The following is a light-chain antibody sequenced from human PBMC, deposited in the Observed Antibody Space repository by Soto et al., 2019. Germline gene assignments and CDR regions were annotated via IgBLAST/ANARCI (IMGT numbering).Light chain of an antibody. CDR2: GAS. Sequence: EIVLTQSPGTLSLSPGERATLSCRASQSVSSSYLAWYQQKPGQAPRLLIYGASSRATGIPDRFSGSGSGTDFTLTISRLEPADFALYYCQLYDYSSFTCTFGPGTKVDIK. CDR1: QSVSSSY. V-gene: IGKV3-20*01. CDR3: QLYDYSSFTCT. J-gene: IGKJ3*01.